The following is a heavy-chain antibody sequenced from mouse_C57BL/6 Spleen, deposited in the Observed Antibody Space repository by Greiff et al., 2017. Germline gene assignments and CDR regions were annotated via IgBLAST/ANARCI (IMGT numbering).Heavy chain of an antibody. J-gene: IGHJ3*01. D-gene: IGHD1-1*01. CDR2: ISTYYGDA. CDR1: GYTFTDYA. V-gene: IGHV1-67*01. Sequence: VKVVESGPELVRPGVSVKISCKGSGYTFTDYAMHWVKQSHAKSLEWIGVISTYYGDASYNQKFKGKATLTVDTSSSTAYMELHSLTSEDSAVYFCARSDYYGSSRAWFAYWGQGTLVTVSA. CDR3: ARSDYYGSSRAWFAY.